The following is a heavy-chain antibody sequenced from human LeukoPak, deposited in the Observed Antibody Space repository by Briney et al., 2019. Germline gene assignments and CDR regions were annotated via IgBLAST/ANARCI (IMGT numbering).Heavy chain of an antibody. V-gene: IGHV3-30*18. D-gene: IGHD6-13*01. CDR3: AKDLTRIAAAGTSDY. J-gene: IGHJ4*02. CDR2: ISYDGSNK. Sequence: GGSLRLSCAASGFTFSSYGMHWVRQAPGKGLEWVAVISYDGSNKYYAGSVKGRFTISRDNSKNTLYLQMNSLRAEDTAVYYCAKDLTRIAAAGTSDYWGQGTLVTVSS. CDR1: GFTFSSYG.